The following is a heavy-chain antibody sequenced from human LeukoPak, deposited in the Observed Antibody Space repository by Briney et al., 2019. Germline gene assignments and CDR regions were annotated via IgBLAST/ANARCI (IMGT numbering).Heavy chain of an antibody. J-gene: IGHJ4*02. CDR3: ARDWFTRLGELSPDKAFDY. CDR1: WFTVSSNY. D-gene: IGHD3-16*02. CDR2: INGSGGTT. V-gene: IGHV3-53*01. Sequence: PGGSLRLSCAASWFTVSSNYMRWLRQAPAKGLEWVSSINGSGGTTHYADPVTGRFTISRDNSKNTLYLQMSSLRAEDTALYYCARDWFTRLGELSPDKAFDYWGQGTLVTVSS.